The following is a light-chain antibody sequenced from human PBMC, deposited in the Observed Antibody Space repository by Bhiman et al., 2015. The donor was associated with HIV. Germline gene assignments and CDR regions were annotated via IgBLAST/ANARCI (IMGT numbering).Light chain of an antibody. V-gene: IGLV6-57*01. CDR1: SGNIA. Sequence: NFMLTQPHSVSESPGKTTTISCTRSSGNIATLLIYDNTQRPSGVPDRFSGSIDTSSNSASLTISGLRVEDEGNFYCQSYDVNIRVIFGGGTKLTVL. CDR3: QSYDVNIRVI. CDR2: DNT. J-gene: IGLJ2*01.